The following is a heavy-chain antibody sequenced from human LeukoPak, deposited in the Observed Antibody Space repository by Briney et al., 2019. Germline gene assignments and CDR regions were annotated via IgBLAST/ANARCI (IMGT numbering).Heavy chain of an antibody. CDR1: GGSISSSSYY. V-gene: IGHV4-39*07. CDR2: IYYSGST. J-gene: IGHJ4*02. D-gene: IGHD2-2*01. CDR3: ASSEGELGYCSSTSCYHFDY. Sequence: SETLSLTCTVSGGSISSSSYYWGWIRQPPGKGLEWIGSIYYSGSTYYTPSLKSRVTISVDTSKNQFSLKLSSVTAADTAVYYCASSEGELGYCSSTSCYHFDYWGQGTLVTVSS.